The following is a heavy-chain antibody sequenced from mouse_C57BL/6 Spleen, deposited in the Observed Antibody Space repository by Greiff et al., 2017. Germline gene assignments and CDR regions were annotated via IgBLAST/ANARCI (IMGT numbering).Heavy chain of an antibody. CDR3: ARSGYSSGFYAMDY. CDR1: GYAFSSSW. D-gene: IGHD1-1*01. J-gene: IGHJ4*01. Sequence: VKLLESGPELVKPGASVKISCKASGYAFSSSWMNWVKQRPGKGLEWIGRIYPGDGDPNYNGKFKGKATLTADKSSSTAYMQLSSLTSEDSAVYFYARSGYSSGFYAMDYWGQGTSVTVSS. CDR2: IYPGDGDP. V-gene: IGHV1-82*01.